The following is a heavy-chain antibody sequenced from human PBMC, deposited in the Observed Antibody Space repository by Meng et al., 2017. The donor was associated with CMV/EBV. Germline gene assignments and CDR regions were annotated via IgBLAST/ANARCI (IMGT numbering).Heavy chain of an antibody. V-gene: IGHV4-34*01. CDR1: GGSFSGSS. J-gene: IGHJ5*02. CDR3: ARGGNWFDP. CDR2: INHSGST. Sequence: LRWTALVKLSKTLVLTWAVYGGSFSGSSWGWIRQAPGKGLEWIWEINHSGSTNYNPSLKSRVTISVDTSKNQCSLKLSSVPAADTAVYYCARGGNWFDPWGQGTLVTVSS.